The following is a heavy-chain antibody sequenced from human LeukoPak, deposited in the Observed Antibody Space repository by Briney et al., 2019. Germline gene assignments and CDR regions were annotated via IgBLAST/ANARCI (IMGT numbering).Heavy chain of an antibody. Sequence: SETLSLTCAVYGGSFSGYYWSWIRQPPGKGLEWIGEINHSGSTNYNPSLKSRVTISVDTSKNQFSLKLSSVTAADTAVYYCATTGYSSSWPFDYWGQGTLVTVSS. CDR2: INHSGST. CDR3: ATTGYSSSWPFDY. D-gene: IGHD6-13*01. J-gene: IGHJ4*02. V-gene: IGHV4-34*01. CDR1: GGSFSGYY.